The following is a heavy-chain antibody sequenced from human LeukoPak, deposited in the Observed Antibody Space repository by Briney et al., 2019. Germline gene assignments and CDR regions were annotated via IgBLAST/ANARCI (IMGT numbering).Heavy chain of an antibody. V-gene: IGHV3-23*01. Sequence: GGSLRLSCTAPGFSFHTHAMSWVRQAPGKGLEWVSTISGNGAQTFSAGSVKGRFTISRDNSRTTLYLQMNNLRAEDTALYYCAKDFGYSYGWVDYWGQGILVTVSS. J-gene: IGHJ4*02. D-gene: IGHD5-18*01. CDR3: AKDFGYSYGWVDY. CDR2: ISGNGAQT. CDR1: GFSFHTHA.